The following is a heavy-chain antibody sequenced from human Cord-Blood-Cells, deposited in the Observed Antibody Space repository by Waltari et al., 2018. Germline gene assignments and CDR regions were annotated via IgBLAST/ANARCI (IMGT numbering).Heavy chain of an antibody. V-gene: IGHV1-69*01. J-gene: IGHJ6*02. CDR2: IIPIVGTA. Sequence: QVQLVQSGAEVKKPGSSVKVSCKASGGTFSSYAISWVRQAPGQGLEWMGGIIPIVGTANYAQKFQGRVTITADESTSTAYMELSSLRSEDTAVYYCARGGYSGYDYYYYGMDVWGQGTTVTVSS. CDR3: ARGGYSGYDYYYYGMDV. CDR1: GGTFSSYA. D-gene: IGHD5-12*01.